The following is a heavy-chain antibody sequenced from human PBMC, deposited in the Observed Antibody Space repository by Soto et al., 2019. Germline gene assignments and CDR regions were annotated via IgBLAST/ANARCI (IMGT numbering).Heavy chain of an antibody. J-gene: IGHJ6*02. Sequence: PGGSLRLSCAASGFTFSSYCMHWVRQAPGKGLEWVAVISYDGSNKYYAYSVKGRFTISRDNSNNTLYLHMNSLRAEDTAVYYSATDVVVGATGGLGDYYCYDGMDGWGLGATVTIS. D-gene: IGHD1-26*01. CDR2: ISYDGSNK. CDR3: ATDVVVGATGGLGDYYCYDGMDG. V-gene: IGHV3-30*03. CDR1: GFTFSSYC.